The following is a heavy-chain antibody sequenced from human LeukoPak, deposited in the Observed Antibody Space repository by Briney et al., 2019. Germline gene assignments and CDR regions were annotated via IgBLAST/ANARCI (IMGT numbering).Heavy chain of an antibody. CDR1: GFTFSSYA. Sequence: GGSLRLSCAASGFTFSSYAMSWVRQAPGKGLEWVSSINSDDNSYYADSVKGRFTISRDDSRNTLYLQMNSLRAEDTALYYCAKGRGMTVAGRSWFDPWGQGTLVTVSS. D-gene: IGHD6-19*01. CDR2: INSDDNS. V-gene: IGHV3-23*01. J-gene: IGHJ5*02. CDR3: AKGRGMTVAGRSWFDP.